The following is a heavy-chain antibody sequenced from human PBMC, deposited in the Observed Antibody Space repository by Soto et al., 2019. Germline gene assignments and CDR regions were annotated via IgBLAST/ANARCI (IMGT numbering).Heavy chain of an antibody. CDR3: AKVGFSGSSTYYYYYGMDV. CDR1: GFTFSNYG. Sequence: QVQLVESGGGVGQPGRSLRLSCAASGFTFSNYGMHWVRQAPGKGLEWVAVISYDGSNKYHADSVKGRFTISRDNSKNTLYLQMNSLRAEDTAVYYCAKVGFSGSSTYYYYYGMDVWGQGTTVTVSS. J-gene: IGHJ6*02. V-gene: IGHV3-30*18. CDR2: ISYDGSNK. D-gene: IGHD1-26*01.